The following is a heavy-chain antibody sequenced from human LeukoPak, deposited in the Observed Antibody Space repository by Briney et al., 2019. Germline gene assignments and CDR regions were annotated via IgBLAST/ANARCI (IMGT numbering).Heavy chain of an antibody. CDR1: GFTFSSYW. V-gene: IGHV3-7*01. CDR2: IKQDGSEK. CDR3: AKDGSGYSSSWPNWFDP. J-gene: IGHJ5*02. D-gene: IGHD6-13*01. Sequence: GGSLRLSCAASGFTFSSYWMSWVRQAPGKGLEWVANIKQDGSEKYYVDSVKGRFTISRDNAKNSLYLQMNSLRAEDTAVYYCAKDGSGYSSSWPNWFDPWGQGTLVTVSS.